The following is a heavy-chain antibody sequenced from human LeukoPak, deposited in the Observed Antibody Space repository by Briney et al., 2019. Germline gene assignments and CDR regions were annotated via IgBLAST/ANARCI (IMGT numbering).Heavy chain of an antibody. CDR1: GYTLTELS. J-gene: IGHJ4*02. Sequence: ASVKVSRLVSGYTLTELSIHWVRQAPGRGVAWMGGFDSEDGETIYAQKFQGRVTITEDTSTDTAYMELSSLRSEDTAVYYCATKGDMLTGYSFDYGGQGTLVTVSS. CDR2: FDSEDGET. V-gene: IGHV1-24*01. CDR3: ATKGDMLTGYSFDY. D-gene: IGHD3-9*01.